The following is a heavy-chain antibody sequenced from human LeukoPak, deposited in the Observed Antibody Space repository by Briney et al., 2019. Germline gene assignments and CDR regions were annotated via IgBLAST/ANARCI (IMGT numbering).Heavy chain of an antibody. D-gene: IGHD2-15*01. CDR1: GFTFNTYG. V-gene: IGHV3-30*18. J-gene: IGHJ4*02. Sequence: GGSLRLSCVACGFTFNTYGMHWVRQAPGKGLEWVAVISYDGTYKYYADSVKGRFTISRDNSENTLYLQMNSLRAEDTAVYYCAKSGTRYCSEGTCYFDYWGQGTLVTVSS. CDR2: ISYDGTYK. CDR3: AKSGTRYCSEGTCYFDY.